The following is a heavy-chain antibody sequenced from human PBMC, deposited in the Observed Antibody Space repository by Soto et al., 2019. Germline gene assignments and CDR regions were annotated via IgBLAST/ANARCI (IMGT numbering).Heavy chain of an antibody. CDR2: VYYSGST. J-gene: IGHJ5*02. CDR3: VRDYLLTGFDT. CDR1: NGSIGTYY. Sequence: QVQLQESGPRLIQPSETLSLTCTVSNGSIGTYYWTWVRLPPGKGLEWIGYVYYSGSTNYNPSLKSRVGMSIDTSKNQFSLELKSVTAADTATYFCVRDYLLTGFDTWGQGTLVTVSA. V-gene: IGHV4-59*01. D-gene: IGHD3-9*01.